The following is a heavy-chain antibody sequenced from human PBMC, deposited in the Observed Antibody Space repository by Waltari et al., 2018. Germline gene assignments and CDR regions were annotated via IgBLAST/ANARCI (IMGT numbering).Heavy chain of an antibody. CDR3: ARGWMDCSGGSCPFLGSMVFDY. D-gene: IGHD2-15*01. J-gene: IGHJ4*02. CDR1: GGSFSGYY. V-gene: IGHV4-34*01. CDR2: INHSGST. Sequence: QVQLQQWGAGLLKPSETLSLTCAVYGGSFSGYYWSWIRQPPGKGLEWIGEINHSGSTNYNTSLKSRFTISVDTSKNQFSLKLSAVTAADTAVYYCARGWMDCSGGSCPFLGSMVFDYWGQGTLVTVSS.